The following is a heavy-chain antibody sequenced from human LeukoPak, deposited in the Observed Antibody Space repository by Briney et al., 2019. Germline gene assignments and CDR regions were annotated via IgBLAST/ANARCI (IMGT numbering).Heavy chain of an antibody. V-gene: IGHV3-30*04. Sequence: GRSLRLSCAASGFTFSSHAMHWVRQAPGKGLEWVAVISFDGSNKYYVDSVRGRFTISRDNSKNTLYLQMNSLRAEDTAVYYCAREVAHEGQLGYWGQGTLVTVSS. CDR1: GFTFSSHA. J-gene: IGHJ4*02. D-gene: IGHD2-15*01. CDR3: AREVAHEGQLGY. CDR2: ISFDGSNK.